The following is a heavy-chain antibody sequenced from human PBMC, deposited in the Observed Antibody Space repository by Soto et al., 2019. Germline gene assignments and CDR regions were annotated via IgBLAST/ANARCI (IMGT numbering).Heavy chain of an antibody. Sequence: EVQLLESGGGLVQPGGSLRLSCAASGFSLSTYGVTWVRQAPGKGLEWVSGFSGGSGTTHYADSVKGRFSITRDNSKNTAHLEMNSLRVKDTAIYYCAKWNGYGDYWGQGILVTVSS. D-gene: IGHD1-1*01. CDR1: GFSLSTYG. CDR2: FSGGSGTT. V-gene: IGHV3-23*01. CDR3: AKWNGYGDY. J-gene: IGHJ4*02.